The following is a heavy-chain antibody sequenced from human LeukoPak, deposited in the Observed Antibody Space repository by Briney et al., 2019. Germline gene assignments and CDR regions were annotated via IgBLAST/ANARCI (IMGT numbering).Heavy chain of an antibody. CDR3: ARVLLWFGEYGMDV. CDR2: IWYDGSNK. V-gene: IGHV3-33*08. J-gene: IGHJ6*02. Sequence: GGSLRLSCSASGLTFSSYGMHWVRQAPGKGLEWVAVIWYDGSNKYYADSVKGRFTISRDNSKNTLYLQMNSLRAEDTAVYYCARVLLWFGEYGMDVWGQGTTVTVSS. CDR1: GLTFSSYG. D-gene: IGHD3-10*01.